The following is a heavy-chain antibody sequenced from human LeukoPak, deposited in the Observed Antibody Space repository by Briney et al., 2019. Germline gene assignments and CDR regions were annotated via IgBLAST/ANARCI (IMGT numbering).Heavy chain of an antibody. J-gene: IGHJ5*02. CDR2: IFYTENT. CDR3: ARINKPGWFDP. Sequence: PSETLSLTCTVSDGSISSSNYHWAWIPQPPGQGLEWVANIFYTENTYYNPSLKRLATISINTSKNQFSLMLNSVTATDTALYFCARINKPGWFDPWGQGTLVTVSS. CDR1: DGSISSSNYH. V-gene: IGHV4-39*01. D-gene: IGHD1-14*01.